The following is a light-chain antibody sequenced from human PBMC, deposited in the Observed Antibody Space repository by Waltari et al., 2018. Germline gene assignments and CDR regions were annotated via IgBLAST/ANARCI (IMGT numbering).Light chain of an antibody. J-gene: IGKJ2*01. CDR1: QSVVFSSNNKNY. Sequence: DIVLTQSPDSLAVSLGERATINCKSSQSVVFSSNNKNYLAWYQQKPGQPPKLLITWASTQESGVPDRFSGSGSETDFTLTISSLQAEDVAVYYCQQCYTFPYTFGQGTKLEIK. CDR3: QQCYTFPYT. V-gene: IGKV4-1*01. CDR2: WAS.